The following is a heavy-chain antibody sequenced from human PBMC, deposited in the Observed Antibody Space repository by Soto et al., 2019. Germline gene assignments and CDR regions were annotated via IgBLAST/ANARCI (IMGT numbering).Heavy chain of an antibody. V-gene: IGHV4-34*01. D-gene: IGHD5-12*01. CDR2: INHSGST. CDR3: ARGTRGIVATNDFDY. Sequence: SETLSLTCAVYGGSFSGYYWSWIRQPPGKGLEWIGEINHSGSTNYNPSLKSRVTISVDTSKNQFSLKLSSVTAADTAVYYCARGTRGIVATNDFDYWGQGTLVTVSS. J-gene: IGHJ4*02. CDR1: GGSFSGYY.